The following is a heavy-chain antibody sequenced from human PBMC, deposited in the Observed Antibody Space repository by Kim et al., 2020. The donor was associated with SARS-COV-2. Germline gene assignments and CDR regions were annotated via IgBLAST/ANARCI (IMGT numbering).Heavy chain of an antibody. CDR2: ITSSGGNT. J-gene: IGHJ4*02. V-gene: IGHV3-23*01. CDR3: AKAKGIGPYY. D-gene: IGHD2-15*01. CDR1: GFTLSSYG. Sequence: GGSLRLSCAASGFTLSSYGMSWVRQAPGKGLGWVSGITSSGGNTYYADSVKGRFTISRDNSKNTLYLQMDSLRAEDTAVYYCAKAKGIGPYYWGQGTLVTVSS.